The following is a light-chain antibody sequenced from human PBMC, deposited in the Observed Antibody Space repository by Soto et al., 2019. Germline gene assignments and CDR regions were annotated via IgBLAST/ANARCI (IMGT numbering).Light chain of an antibody. CDR3: AAWDDSLSGWV. CDR2: RNN. CDR1: SSNIGSNY. V-gene: IGLV1-47*01. J-gene: IGLJ3*02. Sequence: QSVLTQPPSASGTPGQRVTISCSGSSSNIGSNYVYWYQQLPGTAPKLLIYRNNQRPSGVPDRFSGSTSGTSASLAISGPRSEDEADYYCAAWDDSLSGWVFGGGTKLNVL.